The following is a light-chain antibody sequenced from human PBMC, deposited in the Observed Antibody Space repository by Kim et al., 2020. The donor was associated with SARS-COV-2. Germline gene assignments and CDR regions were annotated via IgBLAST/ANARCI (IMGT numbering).Light chain of an antibody. V-gene: IGLV1-44*01. CDR3: AAWDDSLNIVV. CDR1: SSNIGSNT. J-gene: IGLJ2*01. Sequence: ELTQPPSASGTPGQRVTISCSGSSSNIGSNTVNWYQQLPGTAPKLLIYSNNQRPSGVPDRFSGSKSGTSASLAISGLQSEDEAAYYCAAWDDSLNIVVFGGGTQLTVL. CDR2: SNN.